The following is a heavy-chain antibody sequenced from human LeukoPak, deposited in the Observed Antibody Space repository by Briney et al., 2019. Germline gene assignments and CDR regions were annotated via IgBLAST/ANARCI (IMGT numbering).Heavy chain of an antibody. CDR2: VYYSGRT. Sequence: SXTXXVXGDSVXXDTYYWSWIRQPPGTGLEWIGFVYYSGRTNYNASLKSRVTMSVDTSKNQFSLMLRSVTAADTAVYYCVRETTTEYYDSSGYYRQTEVFDAWGQGTMVTVSS. V-gene: IGHV4-61*01. D-gene: IGHD3-22*01. J-gene: IGHJ3*01. CDR1: GDSVXXDTYY. CDR3: VRETTTEYYDSSGYYRQTEVFDA.